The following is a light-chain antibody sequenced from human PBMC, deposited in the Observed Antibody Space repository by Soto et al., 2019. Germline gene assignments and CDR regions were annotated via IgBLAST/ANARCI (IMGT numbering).Light chain of an antibody. V-gene: IGKV1-39*01. Sequence: DIQMTQSPSSLSASVGDRVTITCRASQSINKYINWYQQKPGKAPNLLINGASSLQSGVPSRFSGSGSGTDFTLTISHLQPEDFATYYFKQTYSXPFTCGPGTKVXI. CDR1: QSINKY. CDR3: KQTYSXPFT. CDR2: GAS. J-gene: IGKJ3*01.